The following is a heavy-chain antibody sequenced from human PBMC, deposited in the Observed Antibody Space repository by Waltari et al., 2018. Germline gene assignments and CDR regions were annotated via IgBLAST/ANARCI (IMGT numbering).Heavy chain of an antibody. Sequence: EVQLVQSGGGLIPPGGSPSLYCAAPGLSVIDNYMSWVRQVPGKGLEWVSVIYRGGSIKYGDSVKGRFTLSRDNSKNTLFLQMNSLRSEDTAVYYCARLSDPNKYYYGMDVWGQGTTVTVSS. CDR1: GLSVIDNY. V-gene: IGHV3-53*01. D-gene: IGHD3-16*02. CDR3: ARLSDPNKYYYGMDV. CDR2: IYRGGSI. J-gene: IGHJ6*02.